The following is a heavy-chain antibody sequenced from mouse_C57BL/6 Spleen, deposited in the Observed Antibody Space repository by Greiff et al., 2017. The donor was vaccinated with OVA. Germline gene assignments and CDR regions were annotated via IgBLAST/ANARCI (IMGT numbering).Heavy chain of an antibody. D-gene: IGHD1-1*01. CDR1: GYTFTNYW. V-gene: IGHV1-63*01. Sequence: QVQLQQSGAELVRPGTSVKMSCKASGYTFTNYWIGWAKQRPGHGLEWIGDIYPGGGYTNYNEKFKGKATLTADKSSSTAYMQFSSLTSEDSAIYYGARGDPYYGSGSYYFDYWGQGTTLTVSA. CDR3: ARGDPYYGSGSYYFDY. J-gene: IGHJ2*01. CDR2: IYPGGGYT.